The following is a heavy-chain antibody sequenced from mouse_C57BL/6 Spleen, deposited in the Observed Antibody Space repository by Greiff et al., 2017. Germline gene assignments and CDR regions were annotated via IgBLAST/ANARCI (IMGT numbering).Heavy chain of an antibody. Sequence: EVQLQQSGPELVKPGASVKISCKASGYTFTDYYMNWVKQSHGKSLEWIGDINPNNGGTSYNQKFKGKATLTVDKSSSTAYMELRSLTSEDSAVYYCARNHYGSRPLDYWGQGTTLTVSS. CDR1: GYTFTDYY. CDR3: ARNHYGSRPLDY. J-gene: IGHJ2*01. D-gene: IGHD1-1*01. CDR2: INPNNGGT. V-gene: IGHV1-26*01.